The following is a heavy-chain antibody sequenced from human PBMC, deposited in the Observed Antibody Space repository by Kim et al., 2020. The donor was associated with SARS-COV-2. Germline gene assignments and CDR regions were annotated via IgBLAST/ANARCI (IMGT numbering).Heavy chain of an antibody. Sequence: SETLSLTCTVSGGSISSSSYYWGWIRQPPGKGLEWIGSIYYSGSTYYNPSLKSRVTISVDTSKNQFSLKLSSVTAADTAVNYCARHWYGCSSTSCYAWFDPWGQGTLVTVSS. D-gene: IGHD2-2*01. CDR1: GGSISSSSYY. CDR2: IYYSGST. J-gene: IGHJ5*02. CDR3: ARHWYGCSSTSCYAWFDP. V-gene: IGHV4-39*01.